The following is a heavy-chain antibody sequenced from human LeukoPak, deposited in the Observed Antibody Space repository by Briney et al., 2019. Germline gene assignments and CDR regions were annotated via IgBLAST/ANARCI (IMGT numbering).Heavy chain of an antibody. CDR2: INSDGSST. D-gene: IGHD3-22*01. V-gene: IGHV3-74*01. Sequence: GRSLRLSCAASGFTFSSYWMHWVRQAPGKGLVWVSRINSDGSSTSYADSVKGRFTISRDNAKNTLYLQMNSLRAEDTAVYYCARGSGSSGYRAFDYWGQGTLVTVSS. J-gene: IGHJ4*02. CDR3: ARGSGSSGYRAFDY. CDR1: GFTFSSYW.